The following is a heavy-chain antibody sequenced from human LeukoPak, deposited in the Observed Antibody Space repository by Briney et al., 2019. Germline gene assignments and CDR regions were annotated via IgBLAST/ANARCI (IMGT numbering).Heavy chain of an antibody. D-gene: IGHD1-26*01. J-gene: IGHJ3*02. V-gene: IGHV1-2*02. CDR2: INPNSGGT. Sequence: SVKVSRKAFGYTFTGYYMHWVRQAPGQGPEWMGWINPNSGGTYYAPEFQGRVTMTRDTSISTAYMELSRLRSDDTAVYYCARDGIVGPNSAAFDICGQGTMVTVSS. CDR1: GYTFTGYY. CDR3: ARDGIVGPNSAAFDI.